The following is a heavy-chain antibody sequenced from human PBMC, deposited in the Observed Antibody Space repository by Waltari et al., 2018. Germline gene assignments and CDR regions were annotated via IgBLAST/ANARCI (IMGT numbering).Heavy chain of an antibody. CDR3: ARDRGRGLYLDS. CDR2: VRGDGRA. J-gene: IGHJ4*02. V-gene: IGHV4-4*02. D-gene: IGHD2-15*01. CDR1: GDSMSRSDF. Sequence: QLQESGPRLVKPSGTLSLTCGVSGDSMSRSDFWSWVRQPPGKGLAGIGQVRGDGRANYNPAFSSRVTVSLDTYNTPFALMVTSATAADTAVYYCARDRGRGLYLDSWGPGTLVTVSP.